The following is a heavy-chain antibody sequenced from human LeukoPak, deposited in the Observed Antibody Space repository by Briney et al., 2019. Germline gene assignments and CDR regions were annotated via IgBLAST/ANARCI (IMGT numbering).Heavy chain of an antibody. D-gene: IGHD3-10*01. CDR2: MNPNSGNA. CDR3: GRPLQRGSWTQRALDY. Sequence: ASVKVSCKASGYTFTSYDISWVRQATGQGLEWMGWMNPNSGNAGYAQRFQGRVTMTRNNSISTAYMELTSLRSEDTAVYYCGRPLQRGSWTQRALDYWGQGTLVTVSS. V-gene: IGHV1-8*01. J-gene: IGHJ4*02. CDR1: GYTFTSYD.